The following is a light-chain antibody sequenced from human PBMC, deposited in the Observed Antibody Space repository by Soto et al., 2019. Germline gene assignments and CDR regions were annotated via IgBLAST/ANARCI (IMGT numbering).Light chain of an antibody. CDR2: GAS. CDR1: QSVSRSY. CDR3: QQYGSSPLT. V-gene: IGKV3-20*01. Sequence: EIVLTQSPGTLSLSPGERATLSCRASQSVSRSYLAWYQQKPGQAPRLLIYGASRRATGIPDRFSGSGSGTDFTLTISRLEPEDFVVYYCQQYGSSPLTFGGGTKVEIK. J-gene: IGKJ4*01.